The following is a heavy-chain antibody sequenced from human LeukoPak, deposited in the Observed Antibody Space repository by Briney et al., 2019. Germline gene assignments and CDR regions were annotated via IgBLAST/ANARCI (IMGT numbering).Heavy chain of an antibody. CDR2: IYYSGST. D-gene: IGHD3-10*01. J-gene: IGHJ4*02. V-gene: IGHV4-39*01. CDR3: ANTDDIYYYFDY. CDR1: GGSISSSSYY. Sequence: LETLSLTCTVSGGSISSSSYYWGWIRQPPGKGLEWIGSIYYSGSTYYNPSLKSRVTISVDTSKNQFSLKLSSVTAADTAVYYCANTDDIYYYFDYWGQGTLVTVSS.